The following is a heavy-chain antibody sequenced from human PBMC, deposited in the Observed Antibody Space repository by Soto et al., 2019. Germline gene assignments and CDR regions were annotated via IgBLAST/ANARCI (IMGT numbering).Heavy chain of an antibody. D-gene: IGHD3-10*01. CDR2: FSGSGVMA. J-gene: IGHJ3*02. CDR1: GFAFGNYP. CDR3: AKDRTMARGIRAFDI. Sequence: EAQLLQSGGGLVPPGGSLRLSCLASGFAFGNYPMAWVRQPPGKGRQWISTFSGSGVMADYEDSVRGRFTVSIDHSKDTVHLQMTSLRADDTAVYYCAKDRTMARGIRAFDIWGQGTTVTISS. V-gene: IGHV3-23*01.